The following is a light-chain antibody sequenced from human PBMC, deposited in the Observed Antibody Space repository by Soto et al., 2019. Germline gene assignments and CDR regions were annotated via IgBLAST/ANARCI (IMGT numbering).Light chain of an antibody. CDR3: QQYNTNPLT. J-gene: IGKJ4*01. CDR2: KAS. Sequence: DIQMTQSPFTLSASVGDRVTITCRASQSISSWLAWYQQKPGKAPKLLISKASSLESGVPSRFSGSRSGTEFTHTISSLQPDDFATYYCQQYNTNPLTFGGGTKVEI. V-gene: IGKV1-5*03. CDR1: QSISSW.